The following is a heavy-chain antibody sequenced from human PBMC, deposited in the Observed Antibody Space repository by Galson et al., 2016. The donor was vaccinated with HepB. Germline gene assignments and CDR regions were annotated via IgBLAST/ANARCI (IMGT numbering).Heavy chain of an antibody. Sequence: SETLSLTCNVSGVSISSSYYYWGWIRQPPGKGLEWIGNMHYSGSSYYNPSLRSRVTISVGTSKNQSSLKLSSVTVADTAVFYCATSRVTGGRPFNYWGQGTLVTVSS. CDR1: GVSISSSYYY. V-gene: IGHV4-39*01. CDR2: MHYSGSS. J-gene: IGHJ4*02. CDR3: ATSRVTGGRPFNY. D-gene: IGHD2-21*02.